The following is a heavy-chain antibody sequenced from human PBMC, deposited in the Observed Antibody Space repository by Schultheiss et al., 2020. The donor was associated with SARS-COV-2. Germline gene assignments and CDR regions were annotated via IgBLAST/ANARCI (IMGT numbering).Heavy chain of an antibody. CDR3: TTDHHLESPLPNERRFTVTTAWGPADAFDI. D-gene: IGHD4-17*01. J-gene: IGHJ3*02. V-gene: IGHV3-15*07. Sequence: GGSLRLSCAASGFTFSNAWMNWVRQAPGKGLEWVGRIKSKTDGGTTDYAAPVKGRFTISRDDSKNTLYLQMNSLKTEDTAVYYCTTDHHLESPLPNERRFTVTTAWGPADAFDIWGQGTMVTVSS. CDR2: IKSKTDGGTT. CDR1: GFTFSNAW.